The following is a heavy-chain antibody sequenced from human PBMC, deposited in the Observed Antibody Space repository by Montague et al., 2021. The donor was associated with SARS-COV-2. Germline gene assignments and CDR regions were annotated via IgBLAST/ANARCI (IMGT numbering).Heavy chain of an antibody. CDR3: VRGIEAAGSYDY. D-gene: IGHD6-13*01. J-gene: IGHJ4*02. V-gene: IGHV6-1*01. CDR2: TYYRSMWKS. Sequence: CAISGDRVSINSATWNWIRQSPSRGLEWLGRTYYRSMWKSDYAXXXKSRIAINPDTSKNQFSLQLSSVTPEDTALYYCVRGIEAAGSYDYWGQGTLVTVSS. CDR1: GDRVSINSAT.